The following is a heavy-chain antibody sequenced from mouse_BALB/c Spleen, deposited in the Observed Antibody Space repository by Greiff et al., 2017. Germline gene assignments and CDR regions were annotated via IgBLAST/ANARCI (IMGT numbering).Heavy chain of an antibody. J-gene: IGHJ4*01. V-gene: IGHV7-3*02. CDR1: GFTFTDYY. D-gene: IGHD1-1*01. Sequence: EVQGVESGGGLVQPGGSLRLSCANSGFTFTDYYMSWVRQPPGKALEWLGFIRNKANGYTTEYSASVKGRFTISRDNSQSILYLQMNTLRAEDSATYYCARITTYAMDYWGQGTSVTVSS. CDR2: IRNKANGYTT. CDR3: ARITTYAMDY.